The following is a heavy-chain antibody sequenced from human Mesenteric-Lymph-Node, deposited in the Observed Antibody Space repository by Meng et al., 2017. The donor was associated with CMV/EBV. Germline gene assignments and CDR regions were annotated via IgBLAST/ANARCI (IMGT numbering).Heavy chain of an antibody. V-gene: IGHV1-46*01. D-gene: IGHD2-21*02. CDR1: GYTFTSYG. CDR3: ARRRSGDYDH. Sequence: ASVKVSCKASGYTFTSYGISWVRQAPGQGLEWMGTINPSAGNTYYAQNFQGRVTMTRDTSTSTVYMELSSLISEDTAVYYCARRRSGDYDHWGQGTLVTVSS. CDR2: INPSAGNT. J-gene: IGHJ5*02.